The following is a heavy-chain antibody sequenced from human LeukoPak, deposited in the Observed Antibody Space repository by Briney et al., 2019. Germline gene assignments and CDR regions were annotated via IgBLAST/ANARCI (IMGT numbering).Heavy chain of an antibody. CDR2: IRSKANSYAT. J-gene: IGHJ5*02. CDR1: GFTFSGSA. D-gene: IGHD2-8*01. CDR3: AKITRMVYAIDRFDP. V-gene: IGHV3-73*01. Sequence: GGSLRLSCAASGFTFSGSAMHWVRQASGKGLEWVGRIRSKANSYATAYAASVKGRFTISRDDSKNTAYLQMNSLKTEDTAVYYCAKITRMVYAIDRFDPWGQGTLVTVSS.